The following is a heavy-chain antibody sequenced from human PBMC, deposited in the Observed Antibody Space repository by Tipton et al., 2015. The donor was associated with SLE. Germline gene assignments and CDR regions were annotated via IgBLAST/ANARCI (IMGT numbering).Heavy chain of an antibody. CDR3: ARGIAAAVTEGYYYGMDV. Sequence: TLSLTCTVSGGSIDTYHWSWVRQPPGKGLEWIGYIYYSGSTNYNPSLMSRVSISVDTSKNQFSLKLSSVTAADTAVYYCARGIAAAVTEGYYYGMDVWGQGTTVTVSS. D-gene: IGHD6-13*01. CDR1: GGSIDTYH. V-gene: IGHV4-59*01. CDR2: IYYSGST. J-gene: IGHJ6*02.